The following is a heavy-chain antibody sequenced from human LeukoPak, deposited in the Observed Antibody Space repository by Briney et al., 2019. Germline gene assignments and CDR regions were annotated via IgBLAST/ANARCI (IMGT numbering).Heavy chain of an antibody. CDR1: GFTFSSYA. D-gene: IGHD6-19*01. CDR2: ISYNGGDK. CDR3: ARVSVPYNNGWYGGHYFDY. Sequence: PGGSLRLSCAASGFTFSSYAMHWVRQAPGKGLEWVALISYNGGDKYYADSLKGRFTISRDNSENTLYLQVNSPRAEDTAVYYCARVSVPYNNGWYGGHYFDYWGQGTLVTVSS. V-gene: IGHV3-30-3*01. J-gene: IGHJ4*02.